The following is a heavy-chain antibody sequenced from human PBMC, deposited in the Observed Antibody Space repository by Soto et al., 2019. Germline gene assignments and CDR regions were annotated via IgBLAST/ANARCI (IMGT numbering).Heavy chain of an antibody. V-gene: IGHV3-48*02. D-gene: IGHD1-1*01. CDR1: GFTFSSYS. CDR3: GRDPNWSFDF. Sequence: GGSLRLSCVASGFTFSSYSMNWVRQAPGKGLEWISYISASSSGIYYADSVKGRFTISRDNAENSLYLQMNRLRDEDTAAYYCGRDPNWSFDFWGQGTLVTVSS. CDR2: ISASSSGI. J-gene: IGHJ4*02.